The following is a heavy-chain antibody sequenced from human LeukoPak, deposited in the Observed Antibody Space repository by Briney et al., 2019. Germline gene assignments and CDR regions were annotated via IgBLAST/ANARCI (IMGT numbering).Heavy chain of an antibody. CDR3: ARLVLLWFGESPGVFDY. CDR1: GGSFSGYY. D-gene: IGHD3-10*01. Sequence: SETLSLTCAVYGGSFSGYYWSWIRQPPGKGLEWIGEINHSGSTNYNPSLKSRVTISVDTSKNQFSLKLSSVTAADTAVYYCARLVLLWFGESPGVFDYWGQGTLVTVSS. J-gene: IGHJ4*02. V-gene: IGHV4-34*01. CDR2: INHSGST.